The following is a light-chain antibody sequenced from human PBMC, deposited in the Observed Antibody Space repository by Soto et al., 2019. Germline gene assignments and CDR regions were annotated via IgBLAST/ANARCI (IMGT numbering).Light chain of an antibody. CDR3: QQTYSTPWT. J-gene: IGKJ1*01. V-gene: IGKV1-39*01. Sequence: DIQMTQSPSSLSPSVGDRVAITCRASQNISSYLNWYQQKLGKAPNLLMYAASSLQSGAPSRFSGSGSGTDFTLTTSCLQPEDFATYYCQQTYSTPWTFGRGTKVDIK. CDR1: QNISSY. CDR2: AAS.